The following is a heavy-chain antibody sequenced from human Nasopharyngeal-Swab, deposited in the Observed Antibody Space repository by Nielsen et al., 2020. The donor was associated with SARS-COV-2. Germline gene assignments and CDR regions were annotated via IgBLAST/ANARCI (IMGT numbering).Heavy chain of an antibody. J-gene: IGHJ5*02. CDR1: LYTFTSYA. D-gene: IGHD3-3*01. V-gene: IGHV7-4-1*02. CDR3: ARDEKSQGIFGVVISGQWWFDP. CDR2: INTNTGNP. Sequence: ASVKVSCKSSLYTFTSYAMNWVRQAPGQGLEWMGWINTNTGNPTYAQGFTGRFVFSLDTSVSTAYLQISSLKAEDTAVYYCARDEKSQGIFGVVISGQWWFDPWGQGTLVTVSS.